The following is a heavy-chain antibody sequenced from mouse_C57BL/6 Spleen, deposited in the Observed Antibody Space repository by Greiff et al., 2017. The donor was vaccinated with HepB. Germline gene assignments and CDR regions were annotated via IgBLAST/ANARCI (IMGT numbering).Heavy chain of an antibody. V-gene: IGHV1-26*01. CDR2: INPYNGGT. Sequence: EVQLQQSGPELVKPGASVKISCKASGYTFTDYYMNWVKQSHGKSLEWIGDINPYNGGTSYNQKFKGKATLTVDKSSSTAYMELRSLTSEDSAVYYCARRGVVLRQRAMDYWGQGTSVTVSS. J-gene: IGHJ4*01. CDR1: GYTFTDYY. CDR3: ARRGVVLRQRAMDY. D-gene: IGHD2-4*01.